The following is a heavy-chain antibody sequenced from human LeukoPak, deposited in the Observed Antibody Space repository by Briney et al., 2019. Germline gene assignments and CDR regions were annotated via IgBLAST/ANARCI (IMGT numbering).Heavy chain of an antibody. CDR3: ARGISKGST. J-gene: IGHJ5*02. CDR1: GFTFRNYW. D-gene: IGHD3-3*01. Sequence: GGSLRLSCAASGFTFRNYWMHWVRQAPGKEPVWVSNIKGDGSTTNYADSVKGRFTISRDNAKNTLYLQMNSLRAEDTAVYYCARGISKGSTWGQGILATVSS. CDR2: IKGDGSTT. V-gene: IGHV3-74*01.